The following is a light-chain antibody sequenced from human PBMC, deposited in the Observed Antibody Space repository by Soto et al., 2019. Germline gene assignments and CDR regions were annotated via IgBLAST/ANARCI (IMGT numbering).Light chain of an antibody. CDR2: EVS. CDR1: SSDVGGYNY. J-gene: IGLJ3*02. CDR3: SSYAGSNLWV. V-gene: IGLV2-8*01. Sequence: QCALTQAPSGSGSPGQSVTISCTGTSSDVGGYNYVSWYQQHPGKAPKLMIYEVSKRPSGVPDRFSGSKSGNTASLTVSGLQAEDEADYYCSSYAGSNLWVFGGGTKLTVL.